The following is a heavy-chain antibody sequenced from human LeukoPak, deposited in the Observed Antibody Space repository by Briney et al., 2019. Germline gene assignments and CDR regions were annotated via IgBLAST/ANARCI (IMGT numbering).Heavy chain of an antibody. CDR2: IKQDGSQK. V-gene: IGHV3-7*01. CDR1: VFTFNNYW. Sequence: GGSLRLSCAASVFTFNNYWMSWVRQAPGKGLQWVANIKQDGSQKFYVDSVKGRFTISRDNTKNLLYLQMNSLRAEDTAVYYCARGDFSDYGDYVDAFDVWGQGTMVTVSS. CDR3: ARGDFSDYGDYVDAFDV. D-gene: IGHD4-17*01. J-gene: IGHJ3*01.